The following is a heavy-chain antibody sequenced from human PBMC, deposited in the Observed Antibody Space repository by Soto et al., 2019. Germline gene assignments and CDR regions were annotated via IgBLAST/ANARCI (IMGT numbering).Heavy chain of an antibody. CDR3: LRDFYGY. CDR1: GFTFSSYA. Sequence: HPGGSLRLSCAASGFTFSSYAMSWVRQAPGKGLEWVANINEDGTGKYYVESVKGRFTISRDNAKKSLYLQMNSLRAEDAAVYYCLRDFYGYWGQGIMVTVSS. J-gene: IGHJ4*02. D-gene: IGHD3-10*01. CDR2: INEDGTGK. V-gene: IGHV3-7*01.